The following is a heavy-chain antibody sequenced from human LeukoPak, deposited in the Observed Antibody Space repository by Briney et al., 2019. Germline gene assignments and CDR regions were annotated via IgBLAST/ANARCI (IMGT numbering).Heavy chain of an antibody. V-gene: IGHV3-53*01. Sequence: GGSLRLSCAASGFTISSNHITWVRQAPGKGLEWVSTIYTGGSTYYADSVKGRFTISRDNSKNTLYLQMNSLRAEDTAVYYCARDGTAMIQAFDIWGQGTMVSVSS. J-gene: IGHJ3*02. D-gene: IGHD5-18*01. CDR3: ARDGTAMIQAFDI. CDR1: GFTISSNH. CDR2: IYTGGST.